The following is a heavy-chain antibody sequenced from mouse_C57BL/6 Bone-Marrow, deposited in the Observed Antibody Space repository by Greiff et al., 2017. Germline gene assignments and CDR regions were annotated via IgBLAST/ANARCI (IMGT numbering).Heavy chain of an antibody. V-gene: IGHV1-7*01. CDR3: ARQLRPKVKYYFDY. CDR2: INPSSGYT. J-gene: IGHJ2*01. D-gene: IGHD3-2*02. CDR1: GYTFTSYW. Sequence: VQLQQSGAELAKPGASVKLSCKASGYTFTSYWMHWVKQRPGQGLEWIGYINPSSGYTKYNQKFKDKATLTADNSSSTAYMQLSSLTYEDSAVYYCARQLRPKVKYYFDYWGQGTTLTVSS.